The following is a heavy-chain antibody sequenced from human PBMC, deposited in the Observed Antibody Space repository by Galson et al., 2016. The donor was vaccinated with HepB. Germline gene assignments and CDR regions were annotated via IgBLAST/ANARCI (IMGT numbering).Heavy chain of an antibody. Sequence: SLRLSCAASGFTFTNNWMSWFRQAPGKGLEWVAVILYDGSNKFYADSVKGRFTISRANSKNTLYLQMNSLRAEDTAVYYCARSTRREGYNTYYYFGMGVWGQGTTVTVSS. CDR2: ILYDGSNK. CDR1: GFTFTNNW. V-gene: IGHV3-30*03. J-gene: IGHJ6*02. CDR3: ARSTRREGYNTYYYFGMGV. D-gene: IGHD5-24*01.